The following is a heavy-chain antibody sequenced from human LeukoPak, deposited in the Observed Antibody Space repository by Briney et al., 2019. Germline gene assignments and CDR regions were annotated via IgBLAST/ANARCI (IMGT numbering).Heavy chain of an antibody. J-gene: IGHJ5*02. CDR1: GFTFNNYA. D-gene: IGHD2-8*02. CDR2: ISGGGETT. CDR3: AKSGGGDCTGDYCINWFDP. V-gene: IGHV3-23*01. Sequence: PGGSLRLSCAASGFTFNNYAMNWVRQAPGKGLEWVSSISGGGETTYYADSAKGRFTISRDNSKNTLYLQMNSLRAEDTAVYYCAKSGGGDCTGDYCINWFDPWGQGTLVTVSS.